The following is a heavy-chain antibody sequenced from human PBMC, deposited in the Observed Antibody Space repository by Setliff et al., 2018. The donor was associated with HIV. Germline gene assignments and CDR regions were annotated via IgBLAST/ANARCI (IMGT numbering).Heavy chain of an antibody. V-gene: IGHV1-18*01. D-gene: IGHD6-25*01. J-gene: IGHJ4*01. CDR1: GYTFTSYG. CDR3: ARVPSGAAGLVRAGFYF. Sequence: ASVKVSCKASGYTFTSYGISWVRQAPGQGLEWMGWISAYNGNTNYAQKLQDRVTMTRDTSTNTTYMELRGLRSDDTATYYCARVPSGAAGLVRAGFYFWGQGTLVTVSS. CDR2: ISAYNGNT.